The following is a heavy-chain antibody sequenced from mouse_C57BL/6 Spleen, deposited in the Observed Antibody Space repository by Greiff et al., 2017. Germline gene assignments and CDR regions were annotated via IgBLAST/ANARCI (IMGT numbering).Heavy chain of an antibody. CDR2: IYPGDGDT. V-gene: IGHV1-82*01. D-gene: IGHD1-1*01. Sequence: VQLQQSGPELVKPGASVKISCKASGYAFSSSWMNWVKQRPGKGLEWIGRIYPGDGDTNYNGKFKGKATLTADKSSSTAYMQLSSLTSEDSAVYFCASYYGSGDYWGQGTTLTVAS. CDR3: ASYYGSGDY. CDR1: GYAFSSSW. J-gene: IGHJ2*01.